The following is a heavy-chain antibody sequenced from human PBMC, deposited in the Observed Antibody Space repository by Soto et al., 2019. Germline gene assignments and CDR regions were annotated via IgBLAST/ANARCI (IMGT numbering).Heavy chain of an antibody. V-gene: IGHV4-39*01. D-gene: IGHD2-2*01. J-gene: IGHJ4*02. Sequence: SETLSLTCTVSGGSISSGGYYWSWIRQHPGKGLEWIGYIYYSGSTYYNPSLKSRVTISVDTSKNQFSLKLSSVTAADTAVYYCVRGVESHTMGDIVVVPAAISSRYYFDNWGQGTLVPVSS. CDR3: VRGVESHTMGDIVVVPAAISSRYYFDN. CDR2: IYYSGST. CDR1: GGSISSGGYY.